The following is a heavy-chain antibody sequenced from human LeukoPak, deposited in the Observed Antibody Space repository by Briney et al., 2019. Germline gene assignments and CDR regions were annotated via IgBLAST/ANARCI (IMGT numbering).Heavy chain of an antibody. CDR3: ASEWELLRDY. Sequence: PSETLSLTCTVSGGSISSSSYYWGWIRQPPGKGLEWIGSIYYSGSTYYNPSLKSRVTISVDTSKNQFSLKLSSVTAADTAVYYCASEWELLRDYWGQGTLVTVSS. J-gene: IGHJ4*02. V-gene: IGHV4-39*07. D-gene: IGHD1-26*01. CDR2: IYYSGST. CDR1: GGSISSSSYY.